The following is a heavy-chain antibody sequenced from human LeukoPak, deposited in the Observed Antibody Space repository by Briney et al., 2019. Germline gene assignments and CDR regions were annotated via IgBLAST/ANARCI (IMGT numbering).Heavy chain of an antibody. CDR3: AREGTRGLFDS. J-gene: IGHJ4*02. Sequence: GGSLRLSCAASGFTFSSSWMHWVCQAPEKGLEWVADIKCDGSEKYYVDSVKGRLTISRDNAKNSLNLHMNSLRAEDTAVYYCAREGTRGLFDSWGQGTLVTVSS. CDR2: IKCDGSEK. V-gene: IGHV3-52*01. D-gene: IGHD1/OR15-1a*01. CDR1: GFTFSSSW.